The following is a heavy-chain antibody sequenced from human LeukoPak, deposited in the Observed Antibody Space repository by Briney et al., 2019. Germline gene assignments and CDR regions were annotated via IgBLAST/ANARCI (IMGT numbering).Heavy chain of an antibody. CDR3: AADHTITYYYDSSGYPGI. D-gene: IGHD3-22*01. J-gene: IGHJ3*02. CDR1: GFTFTSSA. CDR2: IVVGSGNT. V-gene: IGHV1-58*01. Sequence: SVKVSCKATGFTFTSSAVQWVRQARGQRLEWIGWIVVGSGNTNYAQKFQERVTITRDMSTSTAYMGLSSLRSEDTAVYYCAADHTITYYYDSSGYPGIWGQGTMVTVSS.